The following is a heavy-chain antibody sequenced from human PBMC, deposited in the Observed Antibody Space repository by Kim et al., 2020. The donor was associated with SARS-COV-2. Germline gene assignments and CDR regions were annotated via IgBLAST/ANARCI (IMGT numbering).Heavy chain of an antibody. J-gene: IGHJ6*02. Sequence: GGSLRLSCAASGFTFSSYGMLWVRQAPGKGLEWVAVIWYDGSNKYYADSVKGRFTISRDNSKNTLYLQMNSLRAEDTAVYYCAKDTFSSGYGMDVWGQGTTVTVSS. CDR3: AKDTFSSGYGMDV. V-gene: IGHV3-33*06. CDR2: IWYDGSNK. D-gene: IGHD6-25*01. CDR1: GFTFSSYG.